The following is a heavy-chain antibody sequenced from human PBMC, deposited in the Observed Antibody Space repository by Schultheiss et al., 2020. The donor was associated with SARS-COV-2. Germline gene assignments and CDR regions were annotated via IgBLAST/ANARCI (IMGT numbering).Heavy chain of an antibody. J-gene: IGHJ4*02. CDR1: GYTFTGYY. Sequence: ASVKVSCKASGYTFTGYYMHWVRQAPGQGLEWMGWINPKSDYTNYAQKFQGRVIMTRDTSISTAYMELSRLRSDDTAVYYCARGPGYCSSTSCRNFYYFDYWGQGTLVTVSS. CDR3: ARGPGYCSSTSCRNFYYFDY. CDR2: INPKSDYT. D-gene: IGHD2-2*01. V-gene: IGHV1-2*02.